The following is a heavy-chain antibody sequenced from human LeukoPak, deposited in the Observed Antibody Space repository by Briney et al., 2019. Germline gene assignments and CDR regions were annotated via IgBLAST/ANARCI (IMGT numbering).Heavy chain of an antibody. CDR3: ARRGIVPLRS. J-gene: IGHJ4*02. D-gene: IGHD3-16*01. CDR1: GGSFSGYY. V-gene: IGHV4-34*01. CDR2: NNHSGST. Sequence: SETLSLTCAVYGGSFSGYYWSWIRQPPGKGLEWIGENNHSGSTNYNPSLKSRVTISVDTSKNQFSLKLSSVTAADTAVYYCARRGIVPLRSWGQGTLVTVSS.